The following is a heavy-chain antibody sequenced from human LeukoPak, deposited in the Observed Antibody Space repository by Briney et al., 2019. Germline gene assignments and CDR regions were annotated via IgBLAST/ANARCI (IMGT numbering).Heavy chain of an antibody. CDR3: ARNFDMKGFDP. V-gene: IGHV1-2*02. Sequence: GASVKVSCKASGYTFTGYYMNWVRQGPGQGLEWMGWINSDSGFTKYAQKFQGRVTMTRDTSITTVYMDLTGLTSDDTAVYYCARNFDMKGFDPWGQGTLVTVSS. D-gene: IGHD3-9*01. J-gene: IGHJ5*02. CDR2: INSDSGFT. CDR1: GYTFTGYY.